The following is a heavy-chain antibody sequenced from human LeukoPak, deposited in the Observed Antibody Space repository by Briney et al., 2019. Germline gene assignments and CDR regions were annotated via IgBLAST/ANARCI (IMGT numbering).Heavy chain of an antibody. V-gene: IGHV1-46*01. J-gene: IGHJ3*02. CDR3: ARENDDGEPYYDILTGYKQGAFDI. CDR2: INPSGGST. D-gene: IGHD3-9*01. Sequence: ASVKVSCKASGYTFTSYYMHWVRQAPGQGLEWMGIINPSGGSTSYAQKFQGRVTMTRDTSTSTVYMELSSLRSDDTAVYYCARENDDGEPYYDILTGYKQGAFDIWGQGTMVTVSS. CDR1: GYTFTSYY.